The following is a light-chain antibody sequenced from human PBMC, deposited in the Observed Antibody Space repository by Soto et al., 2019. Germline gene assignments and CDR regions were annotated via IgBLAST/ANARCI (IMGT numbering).Light chain of an antibody. CDR1: SSNIGAGYD. J-gene: IGLJ2*01. Sequence: QTVVTQPPSVSGAPGQRVTISCTGSSSNIGAGYDVHWYQQLPGTAPRLLIYANNNRPSGVPDRFSGSKSGTSASLAITGLQAEDEADYYCQSYDTSLSGWEVFGGGTKLTVL. CDR3: QSYDTSLSGWEV. CDR2: ANN. V-gene: IGLV1-40*01.